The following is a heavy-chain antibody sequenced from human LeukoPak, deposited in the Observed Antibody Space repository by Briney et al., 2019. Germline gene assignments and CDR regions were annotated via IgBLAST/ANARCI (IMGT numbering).Heavy chain of an antibody. Sequence: GESLKISCKGSGYSLATSWIGWVRQMPGKGLEWMGIIYPGDSDTRYSPSFQGQVTISADKSISTAYLLWSSLKASDTAMYYCARQSYGAGSGEFDYWGQGTLVTVSS. CDR1: GYSLATSW. J-gene: IGHJ4*02. CDR2: IYPGDSDT. D-gene: IGHD4-17*01. V-gene: IGHV5-51*01. CDR3: ARQSYGAGSGEFDY.